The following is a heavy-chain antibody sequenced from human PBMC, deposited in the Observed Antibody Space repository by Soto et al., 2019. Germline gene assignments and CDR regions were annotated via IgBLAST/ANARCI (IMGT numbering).Heavy chain of an antibody. J-gene: IGHJ4*02. CDR3: ARDRDSVDIVATTSKFDY. CDR2: ISYDGSNK. CDR1: GFTCSSYA. V-gene: IGHV3-30-3*01. Sequence: QVQLVESGGGVVQPGRSLRRSCAASGFTCSSYAMHWVRQAPGKGLEWVAVISYDGSNKYYADSVKGRFTISRDNSKNTLYLQMNSLRAEDTAVYYCARDRDSVDIVATTSKFDYWGQGTLVTVSS. D-gene: IGHD5-12*01.